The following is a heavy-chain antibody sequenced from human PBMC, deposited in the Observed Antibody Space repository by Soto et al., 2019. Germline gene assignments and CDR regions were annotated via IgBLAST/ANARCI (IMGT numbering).Heavy chain of an antibody. V-gene: IGHV3-33*01. J-gene: IGHJ6*02. CDR1: GFTFSSYG. Sequence: QVQLVESGGGVVQPGRSLRLSCAASGFTFSSYGMHWVRQAPGKGLEWVAVIWYDGSIKYYADSVKGRFTISRDNSKNTLYLQMNSLRAEDTAVYYCARIPNCSGGSCYFYYYGMDVWGQGTTVTVSS. CDR2: IWYDGSIK. CDR3: ARIPNCSGGSCYFYYYGMDV. D-gene: IGHD2-15*01.